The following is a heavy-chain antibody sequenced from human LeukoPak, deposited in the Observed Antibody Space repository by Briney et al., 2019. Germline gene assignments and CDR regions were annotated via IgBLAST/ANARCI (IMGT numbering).Heavy chain of an antibody. D-gene: IGHD6-6*01. Sequence: PSEALSLTCTVSGDSISSGTYYWSWIRQPAGKGLEWIGRIDASGNPNYNPSLRSRLTMSVDTSKNQFSLNLRFVTAADTAVFYCARGFEYSTSSRLGYYYFYMDVWGIGTTITVSS. CDR2: IDASGNP. CDR3: ARGFEYSTSSRLGYYYFYMDV. CDR1: GDSISSGTYY. V-gene: IGHV4-61*02. J-gene: IGHJ6*03.